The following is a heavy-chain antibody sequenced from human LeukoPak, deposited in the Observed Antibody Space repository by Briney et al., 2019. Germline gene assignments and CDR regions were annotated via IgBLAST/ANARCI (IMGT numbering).Heavy chain of an antibody. Sequence: KPSETLSLTCTVSGGSISSSSYYWGWIRQPPGKGLEWIGSIYYSGSTYYNPSLKGRVTISVDTSKNQFSLKLSSVTAADTAVYYCARLLRVTAAAKGYFDYWGQGTLVTVSS. V-gene: IGHV4-39*01. CDR2: IYYSGST. CDR1: GGSISSSSYY. CDR3: ARLLRVTAAAKGYFDY. D-gene: IGHD6-13*01. J-gene: IGHJ4*02.